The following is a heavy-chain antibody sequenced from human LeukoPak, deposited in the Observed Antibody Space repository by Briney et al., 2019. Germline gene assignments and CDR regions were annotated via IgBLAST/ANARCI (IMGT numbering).Heavy chain of an antibody. Sequence: SETLSLTCTVSGGSISSYYWSWIRQPPGKGMEWIGYIYYSGSTNYNPSLKSRVTISVDTSKNQFSLRLTSMNTADTAVYYCARGAGWYEYWGQGTLVTVSS. J-gene: IGHJ4*02. D-gene: IGHD6-19*01. CDR2: IYYSGST. CDR1: GGSISSYY. V-gene: IGHV4-59*01. CDR3: ARGAGWYEY.